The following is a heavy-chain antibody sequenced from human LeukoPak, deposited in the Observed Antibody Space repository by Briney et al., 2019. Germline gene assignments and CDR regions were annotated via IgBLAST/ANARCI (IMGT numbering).Heavy chain of an antibody. V-gene: IGHV1-69*13. Sequence: SVKVSCKASGGTFSSYAISWVRQAPGQGLEWMGGIIPIFGTANYAQKFQGRVTITADESTSTAYMELSSLRSEDTAVYYCARGGFGELYWYYFDYWGQGTLVTVPS. D-gene: IGHD3-10*01. CDR2: IIPIFGTA. J-gene: IGHJ4*02. CDR1: GGTFSSYA. CDR3: ARGGFGELYWYYFDY.